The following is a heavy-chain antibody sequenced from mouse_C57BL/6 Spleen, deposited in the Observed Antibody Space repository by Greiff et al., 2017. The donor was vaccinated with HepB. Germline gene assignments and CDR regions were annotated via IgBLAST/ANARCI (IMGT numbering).Heavy chain of an antibody. CDR3: TTWGYYGSSTFAY. J-gene: IGHJ3*01. D-gene: IGHD1-1*01. CDR2: IDPEDGDT. V-gene: IGHV14-1*01. CDR1: GFNIKDYY. Sequence: EVKLMESGAELVRPGASVKLSCTASGFNIKDYYMHWVKQRPEQGLEWIGRIDPEDGDTEYAPKFQGKATMTADTSSNTAYLQLSSLTSEDTAVYYCTTWGYYGSSTFAYWGQGTLVTVSA.